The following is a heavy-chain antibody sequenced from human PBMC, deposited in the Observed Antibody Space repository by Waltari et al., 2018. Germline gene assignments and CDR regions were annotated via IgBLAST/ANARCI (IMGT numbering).Heavy chain of an antibody. V-gene: IGHV4-59*01. CDR3: ARDTYYYMDV. CDR2: IYYSGST. Sequence: QVQLQESGPGLAKPSKTLSLTCTVSGGSISSSYWSWFRQPPGKGLEWIVYIYYSGSTNYNPSLKSRVTISVDTSKNQFSLKLSSVTAADTAVYYCARDTYYYMDVWGKGTTVTVSS. CDR1: GGSISSSY. J-gene: IGHJ6*03.